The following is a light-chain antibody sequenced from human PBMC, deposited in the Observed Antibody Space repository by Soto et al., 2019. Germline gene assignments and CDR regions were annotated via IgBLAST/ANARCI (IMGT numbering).Light chain of an antibody. CDR2: DVS. CDR1: STDVGGYNY. V-gene: IGLV2-14*01. J-gene: IGLJ1*01. Sequence: QSALTHPASVSGSPGQSITIPCTGTSTDVGGYNYVSWYQQHPGKAPKLMISDVSNRPSGVSIRFSGSKSGNTASLTISGLQAEDEADYYCNSYSSSTTLYLFGTGTKVTVL. CDR3: NSYSSSTTLYL.